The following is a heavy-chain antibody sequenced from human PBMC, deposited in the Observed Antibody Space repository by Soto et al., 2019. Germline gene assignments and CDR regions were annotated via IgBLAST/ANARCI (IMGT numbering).Heavy chain of an antibody. V-gene: IGHV5-51*01. CDR2: IYPGDSDT. Sequence: PGESLKISCKGSGYSFTSYWIGWVRQMPGKGLEWMGIIYPGDSDTRCSPSFQGQVTISADKSISTAYLQWSSLKASDTAMYYCARANFPNIYGMDVWGQGTTVTVSS. D-gene: IGHD7-27*01. CDR3: ARANFPNIYGMDV. CDR1: GYSFTSYW. J-gene: IGHJ6*02.